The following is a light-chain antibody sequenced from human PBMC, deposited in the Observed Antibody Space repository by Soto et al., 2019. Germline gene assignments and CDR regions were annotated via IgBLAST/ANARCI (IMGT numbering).Light chain of an antibody. J-gene: IGKJ1*01. CDR1: QSVSSNY. CDR3: QQFDRSLPSWT. CDR2: GAS. V-gene: IGKV3-20*01. Sequence: ETVLTQSPGTLSLSPGERATLSCRASQSVSSNYLAWYQHIPGQAPRLLIYGASTMATGLPDRFSGSGSGTDFTLTISRLEPEDFAVYYCQQFDRSLPSWTFGQGTKVE.